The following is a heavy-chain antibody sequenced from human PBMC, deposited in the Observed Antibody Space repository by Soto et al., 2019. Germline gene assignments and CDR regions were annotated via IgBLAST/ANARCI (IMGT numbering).Heavy chain of an antibody. V-gene: IGHV3-23*01. Sequence: EVQLLESGGALVQPGGSQRLSCVGSGFTFSTNYGLAWVRQARGKGLEWVSSISGSGDGIAYADSVKGRFTISTDSSKNTLYLQMNNLRADDTAVYFCAKKCRGSCPFDYRVQGTLVTVSS. CDR1: GFTFSTNYG. CDR3: AKKCRGSCPFDY. CDR2: ISGSGDGI. J-gene: IGHJ4*02. D-gene: IGHD1-26*01.